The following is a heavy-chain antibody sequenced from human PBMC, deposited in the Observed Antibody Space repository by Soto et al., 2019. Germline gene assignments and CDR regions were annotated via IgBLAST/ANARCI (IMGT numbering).Heavy chain of an antibody. CDR1: GGTFSSYT. V-gene: IGHV1-69*02. CDR3: ARGSRIAVEGWFDP. J-gene: IGHJ5*02. D-gene: IGHD6-19*01. Sequence: SVKVSCKASGGTFSSYTISWVRQAPGQGLEWMGRIIPILGIANYAQKFQGRVTITADKSTSTAYMELSSLRSEDTAVYYCARGSRIAVEGWFDPWGQGTLVTVSS. CDR2: IIPILGIA.